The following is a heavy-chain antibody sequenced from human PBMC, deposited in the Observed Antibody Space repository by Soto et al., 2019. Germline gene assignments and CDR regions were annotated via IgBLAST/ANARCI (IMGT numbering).Heavy chain of an antibody. CDR2: MYSGGTT. CDR3: ARGSGSLYYFHY. J-gene: IGHJ4*02. D-gene: IGHD6-19*01. CDR1: GFNVSTNY. Sequence: EVQLVESGGGLMQPGGSPRLSCAASGFNVSTNYMTWVRQAPGKGLEWVSVMYSGGTTYYADSVKGRFIISRDNFKNILYLQMNNLRAEDTALYYCARGSGSLYYFHYWGQGTLVTVSS. V-gene: IGHV3-53*01.